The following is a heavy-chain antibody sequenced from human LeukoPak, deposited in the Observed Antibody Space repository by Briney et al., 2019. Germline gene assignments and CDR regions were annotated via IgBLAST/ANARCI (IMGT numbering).Heavy chain of an antibody. J-gene: IGHJ6*03. V-gene: IGHV4-34*01. Sequence: SETLSLTCAVYGGSFSGYYWSWIRQPPGKGLEWIGEINHSGSTNYNPSLKSRVTISVDTSKNQFSLKLSSVTAADTAVYYYARGFRGGRGTAPVLLPSGYYYYMDVWGKGTTVTISS. D-gene: IGHD1/OR15-1a*01. CDR1: GGSFSGYY. CDR2: INHSGST. CDR3: ARGFRGGRGTAPVLLPSGYYYYMDV.